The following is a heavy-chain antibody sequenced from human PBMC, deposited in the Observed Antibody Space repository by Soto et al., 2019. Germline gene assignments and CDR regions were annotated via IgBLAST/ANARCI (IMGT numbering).Heavy chain of an antibody. V-gene: IGHV3-48*04. CDR1: GFTFSSYS. Sequence: GGSLRLSCAASGFTFSSYSMNWVRQAPGKGLEWVSYISSSSSTIYYADSVKGRFTISRDNAKNSLYLQMNSLRAEDTAVYYCARDFQPHCSSTSCYYYYYYGMDVWGQGTTVTVSS. CDR3: ARDFQPHCSSTSCYYYYYYGMDV. J-gene: IGHJ6*02. D-gene: IGHD2-2*01. CDR2: ISSSSSTI.